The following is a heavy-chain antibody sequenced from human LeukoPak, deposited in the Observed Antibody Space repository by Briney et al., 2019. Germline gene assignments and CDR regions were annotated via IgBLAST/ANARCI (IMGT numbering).Heavy chain of an antibody. CDR2: INPSGGNT. CDR3: AREPIGSTWYYLDS. V-gene: IGHV1-46*01. Sequence: ASVKVSCKASGYMFTNYYMHWVRQAPGQGLEWMGIINPSGGNTRYTQKFQGRVTMTRDRSTSTVYMELSSLRSEDTAVYYCAREPIGSTWYYLDSWGQGTLVTVSS. CDR1: GYMFTNYY. J-gene: IGHJ4*02. D-gene: IGHD6-13*01.